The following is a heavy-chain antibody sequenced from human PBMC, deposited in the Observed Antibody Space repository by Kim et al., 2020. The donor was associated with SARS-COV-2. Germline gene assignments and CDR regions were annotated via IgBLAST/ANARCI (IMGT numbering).Heavy chain of an antibody. Sequence: SETLSLTCAVYGGSFSGYYWSWIRQPPGKGLEWIGEINHSGSTNYNPSLKSRVTISVDTSKNQFSLKLSSVTAADTAVYYCARVTSLIGYDTYYYYYGMDVWGQGTTVTVSS. D-gene: IGHD5-12*01. V-gene: IGHV4-34*01. CDR2: INHSGST. CDR1: GGSFSGYY. CDR3: ARVTSLIGYDTYYYYYGMDV. J-gene: IGHJ6*02.